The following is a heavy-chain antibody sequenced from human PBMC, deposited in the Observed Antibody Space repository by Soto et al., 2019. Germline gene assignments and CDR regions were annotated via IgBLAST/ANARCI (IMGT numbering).Heavy chain of an antibody. CDR2: ISSSSSTI. V-gene: IGHV3-48*02. CDR1: GFTFSSYS. J-gene: IGHJ6*02. Sequence: GGSLRVSCAASGFTFSSYSMNWVRQAPGKGLEWVSYISSSSSTIYYADSVKGRFTISRDNAKNSLYLQMNSLRDEDTAVYYCATRQRSTDYYYYGMDVWGQGSTVTVSS. CDR3: ATRQRSTDYYYYGMDV.